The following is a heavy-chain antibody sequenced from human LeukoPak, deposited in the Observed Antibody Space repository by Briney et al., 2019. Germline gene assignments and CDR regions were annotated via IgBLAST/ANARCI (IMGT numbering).Heavy chain of an antibody. CDR3: AMGYKSAYSWDY. V-gene: IGHV3-74*01. CDR1: GFTFSVFW. J-gene: IGHJ4*02. Sequence: GGSLRLSCAASGFTFSVFWMFWVRQAPGQGLVWVSHVSPDGRSTNYADSVKGRFTISRDNARNTLYLQLNSLTAEDTAVYYCAMGYKSAYSWDYWGQGTLVTVSS. CDR2: VSPDGRST. D-gene: IGHD5-18*01.